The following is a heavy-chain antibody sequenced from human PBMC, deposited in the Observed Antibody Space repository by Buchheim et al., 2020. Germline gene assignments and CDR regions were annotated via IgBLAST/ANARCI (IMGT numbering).Heavy chain of an antibody. D-gene: IGHD5-24*01. CDR3: AKDFSRASRWARLAEGNFDY. CDR2: ISGSGGST. CDR1: GFTFSSYA. V-gene: IGHV3-23*01. J-gene: IGHJ4*02. Sequence: EVQLLESGGGLVQPGGSLRLSCAASGFTFSSYAMSWVRQAPGKGLEWVSAISGSGGSTYYADSVKGRFTISRDNSKNTLYLQMNSLRAEDTAVYYCAKDFSRASRWARLAEGNFDYWGQGTL.